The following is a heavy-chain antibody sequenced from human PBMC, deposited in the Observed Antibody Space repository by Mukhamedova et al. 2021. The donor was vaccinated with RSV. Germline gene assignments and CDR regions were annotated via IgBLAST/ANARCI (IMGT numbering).Heavy chain of an antibody. CDR3: ATRTSVTTRQNAFDV. V-gene: IGHV3-23*01. Sequence: GLQWVSGISESGGKTYYADFVRGRFTVSRDNSKNTLYLEMNGLRGEDTAFYHCATRTSVTTRQNAFDVWGQGTLVSVSS. J-gene: IGHJ3*01. CDR2: ISESGGKT. D-gene: IGHD4-17*01.